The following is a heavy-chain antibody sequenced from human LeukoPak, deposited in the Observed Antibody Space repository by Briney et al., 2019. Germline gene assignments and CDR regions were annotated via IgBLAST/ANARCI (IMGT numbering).Heavy chain of an antibody. V-gene: IGHV4-39*07. CDR1: GGSISSSSYY. CDR2: INHSGST. J-gene: IGHJ4*02. Sequence: PSETLSLTCTVSGGSISSSSYYWGWIRQPPGKGLEWIGEINHSGSTNYNPSLKSRVTISVDTSKNQFSLKLSSVTAADTAVYYCARGYPYTYAVTTGVGYDYWGQGTLVTVSS. CDR3: ARGYPYTYAVTTGVGYDY. D-gene: IGHD4-17*01.